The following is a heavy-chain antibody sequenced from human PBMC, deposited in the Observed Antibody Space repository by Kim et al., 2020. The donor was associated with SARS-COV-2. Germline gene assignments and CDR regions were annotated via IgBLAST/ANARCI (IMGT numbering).Heavy chain of an antibody. CDR1: GYSISSGYY. Sequence: SETLSLTCTVSGYSISSGYYWCWIRQPPGKGLEWIGSIYHSGSTYYNPSLKSRVTISVDTSKNQFSLKLSSVTAADTAVYYCARGTVTEGMDVWGQGTTVTVSS. J-gene: IGHJ6*02. CDR3: ARGTVTEGMDV. CDR2: IYHSGST. V-gene: IGHV4-38-2*02. D-gene: IGHD4-17*01.